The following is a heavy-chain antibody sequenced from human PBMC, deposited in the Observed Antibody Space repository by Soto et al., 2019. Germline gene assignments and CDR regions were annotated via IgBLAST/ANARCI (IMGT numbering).Heavy chain of an antibody. Sequence: QVQLVESGGGVVQPGTSLRLSCAASGFTFSSYGMHWVRQAPGKGLEWVVLISHDGSNKFYADSVKGRFTISRDNSKNTLYLQMNSLRAEDTAVYYCAKDPGFNWGQGTLVTVSS. J-gene: IGHJ4*02. D-gene: IGHD3-9*01. V-gene: IGHV3-30*18. CDR3: AKDPGFN. CDR1: GFTFSSYG. CDR2: ISHDGSNK.